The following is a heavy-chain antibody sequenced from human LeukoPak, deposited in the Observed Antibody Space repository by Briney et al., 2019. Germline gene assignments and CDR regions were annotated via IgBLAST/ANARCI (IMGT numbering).Heavy chain of an antibody. Sequence: GGPLRLSCAASGFTFSNYWMHWVRQAPGKGLVWVSRVNTDGSSTSYADSVKGRFTISRDNAKNSLYLQMNSLRAEDTAVYYCARTSLLWFGELLPFDYWGQGTLVTVSS. V-gene: IGHV3-74*01. J-gene: IGHJ4*02. CDR1: GFTFSNYW. CDR3: ARTSLLWFGELLPFDY. D-gene: IGHD3-10*01. CDR2: VNTDGSST.